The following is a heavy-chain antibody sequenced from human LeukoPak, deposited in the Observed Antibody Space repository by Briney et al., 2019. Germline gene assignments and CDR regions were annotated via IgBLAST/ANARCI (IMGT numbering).Heavy chain of an antibody. J-gene: IGHJ3*02. D-gene: IGHD2-15*01. V-gene: IGHV4-4*07. CDR2: IYTSGST. CDR1: GGSISSYY. Sequence: SETLSLTCTVSGGSISSYYWSWIRQPAGKGLEWIGRIYTSGSTNYNPSLKSRVTISVDTSKNQFSLKLSSVTAADTAVYYCARNKQHRDIHAFDIWGQGTMVTVSS. CDR3: ARNKQHRDIHAFDI.